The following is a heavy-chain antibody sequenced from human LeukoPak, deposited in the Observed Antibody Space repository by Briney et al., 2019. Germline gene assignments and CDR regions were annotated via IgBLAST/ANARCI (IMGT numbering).Heavy chain of an antibody. Sequence: SVKVSCKASGGTFSSYAISWVRQAPGQGLEWMGGIIPIFGTANYAQKFQGRVTITADESTSTAYMELSSLRSEDTAVYYGARGQFYDYYDSSGYYYPFDYWGQGTLVTVSS. CDR1: GGTFSSYA. CDR2: IIPIFGTA. D-gene: IGHD3-22*01. J-gene: IGHJ4*02. CDR3: ARGQFYDYYDSSGYYYPFDY. V-gene: IGHV1-69*13.